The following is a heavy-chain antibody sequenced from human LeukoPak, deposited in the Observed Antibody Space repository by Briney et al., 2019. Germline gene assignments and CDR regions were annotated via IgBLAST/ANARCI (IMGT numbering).Heavy chain of an antibody. J-gene: IGHJ6*02. D-gene: IGHD3-10*01. Sequence: ASVKVSCKASGYTFTSYGISWVRQAPGQGLEWMGWISAYNGNTNYAQKLQGRVTMTTDTSTSTAYMELRSLRSDDTAVYYCARDLWFGELPDSGYYYYGMDVWGQGTTVTVSS. V-gene: IGHV1-18*01. CDR2: ISAYNGNT. CDR1: GYTFTSYG. CDR3: ARDLWFGELPDSGYYYYGMDV.